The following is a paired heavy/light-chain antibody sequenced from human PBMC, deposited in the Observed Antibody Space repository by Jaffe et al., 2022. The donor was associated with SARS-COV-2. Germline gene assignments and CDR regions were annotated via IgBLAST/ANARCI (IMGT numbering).Heavy chain of an antibody. CDR3: AKSKFSGEYNSFDL. Sequence: QVQLVESGGGVVQPGRSLRLSCAASGFILSSQAMHWVRQAPGKGLQWVAVISYDGNTKYYADSVKGRFTISRDTSKSTLYLQMNNLRADDTAAYYCAKSKFSGEYNSFDLWGQGTLVTVSS. CDR1: GFILSSQA. CDR2: ISYDGNTK. J-gene: IGHJ4*02. D-gene: IGHD3-9*01. V-gene: IGHV3-30*04.
Light chain of an antibody. Sequence: DIQMTQSPPSLSASVGDRVTITCRASQGISNYLAWFQQKPGKAPKSLIYGASTLQSGVPSKFSGSGSGTDFTLTISSLQPEDFATYYCQQYKDYPFTFGPGTKVDIK. CDR2: GAS. CDR1: QGISNY. J-gene: IGKJ3*01. CDR3: QQYKDYPFT. V-gene: IGKV1-16*02.